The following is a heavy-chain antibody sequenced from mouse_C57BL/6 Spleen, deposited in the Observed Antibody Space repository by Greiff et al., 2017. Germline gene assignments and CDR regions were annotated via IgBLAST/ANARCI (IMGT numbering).Heavy chain of an antibody. J-gene: IGHJ3*01. CDR2: IYPGGGYT. CDR1: GYTFTNYW. CDR3: ARRGDDYDVAWFAY. Sequence: QVQLQQSGAELVRPGTSVKMSCKASGYTFTNYWIGWAKQRPGHGLEWIGDIYPGGGYTNYNEKFKGKATLTADKSSSTAYMQFSSLTSEDSAIYYCARRGDDYDVAWFAYWGQGTLVTVSA. D-gene: IGHD2-4*01. V-gene: IGHV1-63*01.